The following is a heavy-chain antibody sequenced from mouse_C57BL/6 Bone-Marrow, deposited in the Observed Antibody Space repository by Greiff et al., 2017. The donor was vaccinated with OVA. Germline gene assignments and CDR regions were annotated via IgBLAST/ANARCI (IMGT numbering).Heavy chain of an antibody. CDR1: GYTFTSYW. V-gene: IGHV1-55*01. CDR3: ASDLGYYGNYYFDF. J-gene: IGHJ2*01. Sequence: QVQLQQPGAELVKPGASVKMSCKASGYTFTSYWITWVKQRPGQGLEWIGDIYPGSGSTNYNEKFKSKATLTVDTSSSTAYMQLSSLTSEDSAVYYCASDLGYYGNYYFDFGGQGTTLTVSS. CDR2: IYPGSGST. D-gene: IGHD2-1*01.